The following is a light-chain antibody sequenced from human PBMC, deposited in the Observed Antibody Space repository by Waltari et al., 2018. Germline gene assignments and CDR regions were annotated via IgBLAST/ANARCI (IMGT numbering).Light chain of an antibody. CDR3: HQYYSAPLT. J-gene: IGKJ4*01. V-gene: IGKV4-1*01. Sequence: DIVMTQSPDSLAVSLGERAVINCKSSQNLLYGHNKKKYLAWYQQKSGQPPTRIVYWASSRVSGVPDRFSASGSGTDFTLTISSLQAEDVAVYYCHQYYSAPLTFGGGTKVEIK. CDR1: QNLLYGHNKKKY. CDR2: WAS.